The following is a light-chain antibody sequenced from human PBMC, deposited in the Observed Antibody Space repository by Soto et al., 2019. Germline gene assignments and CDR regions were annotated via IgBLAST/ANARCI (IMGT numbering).Light chain of an antibody. CDR1: QSVSSIY. V-gene: IGKV3-20*01. CDR2: GAS. CDR3: QQYGSSPGT. J-gene: IGKJ4*01. Sequence: EIVLTQSPGTLSLSPGERATLSCRASQSVSSIYLAWYQQKPGQAPRLLIYGASSRATGIPDRFSGSGSGTDFTLTISRLDPEDFAVYYCQQYGSSPGTFGGGTKVEIK.